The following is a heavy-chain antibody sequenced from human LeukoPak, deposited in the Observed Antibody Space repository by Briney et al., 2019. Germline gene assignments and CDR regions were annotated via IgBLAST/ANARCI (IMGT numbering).Heavy chain of an antibody. Sequence: SVKVSCKASGGTFSSYANSWVRQAPGQGLEWMGGIIPIFGTANYAQKFQGRVTITANESTSTAYMELSSLRSEDTAVYYCARERYCSGGSCYSLWGQGTLVTVSS. CDR1: GGTFSSYA. CDR3: ARERYCSGGSCYSL. CDR2: IIPIFGTA. J-gene: IGHJ4*02. V-gene: IGHV1-69*01. D-gene: IGHD2-15*01.